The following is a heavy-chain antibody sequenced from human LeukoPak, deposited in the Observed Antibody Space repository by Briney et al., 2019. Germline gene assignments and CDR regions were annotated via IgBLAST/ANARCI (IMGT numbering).Heavy chain of an antibody. CDR1: IDSFSNYH. CDR2: VNESGGT. Sequence: SETLSLTCAVYIDSFSNYHWNWIRQTPAKGMEWIGEVNESGGTNISPSLRSRVILSVDTSKNQFSLKLSSVTAADTAVYYCARDPSRQVANGAFDPWGQGTLVTVSS. V-gene: IGHV4-34*01. J-gene: IGHJ5*02. CDR3: ARDPSRQVANGAFDP. D-gene: IGHD2-15*01.